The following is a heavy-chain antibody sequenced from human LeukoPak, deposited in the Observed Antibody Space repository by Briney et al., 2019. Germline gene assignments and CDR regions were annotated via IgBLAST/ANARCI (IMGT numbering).Heavy chain of an antibody. Sequence: PSETLSLTCSVSGASISSGSNYWGWIRQPPGKTLEWIGSIYYSGSTYYNPSLKSRVTISVDTSKNQFSLKLSSVTAADTAVYYCAPYGYSSGWYGGYWGQGTLVTVSS. CDR3: APYGYSSGWYGGY. CDR2: IYYSGST. J-gene: IGHJ4*02. CDR1: GASISSGSNY. V-gene: IGHV4-39*07. D-gene: IGHD6-19*01.